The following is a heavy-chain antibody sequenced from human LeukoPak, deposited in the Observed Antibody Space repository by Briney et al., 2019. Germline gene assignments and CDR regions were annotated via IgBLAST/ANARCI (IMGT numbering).Heavy chain of an antibody. Sequence: VSVKVSCKASGYTFTGYYMHWVRQAPGQGLEWMGWINPNSGGTNYAQKFQGRVTMTRDTSISTAYMELSRLRSDDTAVYYCARAFYDSSGYYSHYPDYWGQGTLVTVSS. CDR2: INPNSGGT. CDR1: GYTFTGYY. D-gene: IGHD3-22*01. J-gene: IGHJ4*02. V-gene: IGHV1-2*02. CDR3: ARAFYDSSGYYSHYPDY.